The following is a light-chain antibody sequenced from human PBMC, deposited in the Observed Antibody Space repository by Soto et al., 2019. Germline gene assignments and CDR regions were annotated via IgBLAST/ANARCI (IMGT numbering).Light chain of an antibody. V-gene: IGKV3-20*01. CDR3: QKYGSSPFT. J-gene: IGKJ3*01. CDR2: GAS. CDR1: QSLSSTY. Sequence: EIVLTQSPGTLSLSPGERATLSCRASQSLSSTYLVWYQQKPGQPPRLLIYGASSRATGIPDRFSGSGSGTDFTLTISRLEPEDFAVYYCQKYGSSPFTFGPGTKVDIK.